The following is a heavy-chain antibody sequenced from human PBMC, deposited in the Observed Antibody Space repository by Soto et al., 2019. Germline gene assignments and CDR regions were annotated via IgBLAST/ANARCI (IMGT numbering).Heavy chain of an antibody. D-gene: IGHD3-22*01. J-gene: IGHJ4*02. CDR2: IYYSGST. CDR3: ARSYYDSSGYHGTDY. CDR1: GGSISSGGYY. Sequence: LSLTCTVSGGSISSGGYYWSWIRQHPGKGLEWIGYIYYSGSTYYNPSLKSRVTISVDTSKNQFSLKLSSVTAADTAVYYCARSYYDSSGYHGTDYWGQGTLVTVSS. V-gene: IGHV4-31*03.